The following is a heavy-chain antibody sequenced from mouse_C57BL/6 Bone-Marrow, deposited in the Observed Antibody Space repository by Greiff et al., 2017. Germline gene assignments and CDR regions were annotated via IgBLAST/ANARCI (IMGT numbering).Heavy chain of an antibody. D-gene: IGHD1-1*01. CDR1: GFSLTSYG. CDR3: ASHYYGSSYVAY. Sequence: VKVVESGPGLVQPSQSLSITCTVSGFSLTSYGVHWVRQSPGKGLEWLGVIWSGGSTDYNAAFISRLSISKDNSKSQVFFKMNSLQADDTAIYYCASHYYGSSYVAYWGQGTLVTVSA. J-gene: IGHJ3*01. CDR2: IWSGGST. V-gene: IGHV2-2*01.